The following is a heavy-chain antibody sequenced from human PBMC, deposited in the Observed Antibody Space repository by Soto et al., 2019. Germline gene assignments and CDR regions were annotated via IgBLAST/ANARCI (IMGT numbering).Heavy chain of an antibody. CDR1: GYTFTSYG. J-gene: IGHJ6*02. V-gene: IGHV1-18*01. D-gene: IGHD3-3*01. CDR2: ISAYNGNT. Sequence: QVQLVQSGAEVKKPGASVKVSCKASGYTFTSYGISWVRQAPGQGLEWMGWISAYNGNTNYAQKLQGRVTMTTDTSTSTAYMELRSLRSDDTAVYYCARAYYDFWSGYYPYYYYGMDVRGQGTTVTVSS. CDR3: ARAYYDFWSGYYPYYYYGMDV.